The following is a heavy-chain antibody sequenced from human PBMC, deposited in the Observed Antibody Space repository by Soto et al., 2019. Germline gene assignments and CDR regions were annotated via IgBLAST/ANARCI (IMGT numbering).Heavy chain of an antibody. V-gene: IGHV2-5*01. Sequence: SGRTRGNLTIALALTCPFSGSSLSISGVGVGWIRQPPGKALEWLAIIYWNDDKRYSPSLKSRLTITKDTSKNQVVLTMTNMDPVDTATYYCAHSGIGYSSSSNYFDYWGQGTLVSVSS. J-gene: IGHJ4*02. CDR3: AHSGIGYSSSSNYFDY. CDR2: IYWNDDK. D-gene: IGHD6-6*01. CDR1: GSSLSISGVG.